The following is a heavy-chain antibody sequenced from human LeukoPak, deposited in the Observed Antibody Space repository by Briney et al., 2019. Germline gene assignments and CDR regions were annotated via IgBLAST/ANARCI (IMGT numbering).Heavy chain of an antibody. J-gene: IGHJ5*02. Sequence: SETLSLTCSVSGDSISMHYWSWIRQPPGKGLEWIGYIDHTGSTYYNPSLKSRVTISVDTSKNQFSLKLSSVTAADTAVYYCAREASYDFWSGYYGQNWFDPWGQGTLVTVSS. D-gene: IGHD3-3*01. CDR1: GDSISMHY. CDR3: AREASYDFWSGYYGQNWFDP. V-gene: IGHV4-59*11. CDR2: IDHTGST.